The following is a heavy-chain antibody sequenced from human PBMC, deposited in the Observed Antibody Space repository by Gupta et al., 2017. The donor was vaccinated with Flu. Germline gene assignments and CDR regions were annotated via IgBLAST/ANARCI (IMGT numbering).Heavy chain of an antibody. D-gene: IGHD1-26*01. Sequence: EVQLVESGGGLVQPGGSLRLTCAASEFTFSSYWMHWVRQVPGKGLVWVSRINSDGSSTNYADSVKGRFTTSRDNAKNTLYLQMNSLRADDTAVYYCARVGATSFYWGQGTLVTVSS. CDR2: INSDGSST. V-gene: IGHV3-74*01. J-gene: IGHJ4*02. CDR3: ARVGATSFY. CDR1: EFTFSSYW.